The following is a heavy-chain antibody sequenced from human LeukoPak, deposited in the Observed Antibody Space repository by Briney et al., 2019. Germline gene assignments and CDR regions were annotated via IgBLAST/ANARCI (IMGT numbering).Heavy chain of an antibody. J-gene: IGHJ5*02. V-gene: IGHV3-53*01. D-gene: IGHD3-10*01. Sequence: GSLRLSCAASGFTVSSNYMSWVRQAPGKGLEWVSVIYSGGSTYYADSVKGRFTISRDNSKNTLYLQMNSLRAEDTAVYYCARGPMYYYGSGKNWFDPWGQGTLVTVSS. CDR2: IYSGGST. CDR1: GFTVSSNY. CDR3: ARGPMYYYGSGKNWFDP.